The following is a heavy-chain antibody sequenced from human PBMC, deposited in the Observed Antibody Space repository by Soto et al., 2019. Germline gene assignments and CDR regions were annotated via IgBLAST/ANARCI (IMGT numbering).Heavy chain of an antibody. J-gene: IGHJ6*04. V-gene: IGHV3-30*18. CDR1: GFTFSSYG. CDR3: AKDRMITFGGVLDV. Sequence: GGSLRLSCAASGFTFSSYGMHWVRQAPGKGLEWVAVISYDGSNKYYADSVKGRFTISRDNSKNTLYLQMNSLRAEDTAVYYCAKDRMITFGGVLDVWGKGTTVTVSS. CDR2: ISYDGSNK. D-gene: IGHD3-16*01.